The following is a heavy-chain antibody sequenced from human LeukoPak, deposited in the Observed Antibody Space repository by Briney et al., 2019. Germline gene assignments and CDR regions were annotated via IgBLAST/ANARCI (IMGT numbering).Heavy chain of an antibody. CDR2: IYHSGST. CDR3: ARNRYYGSGSYSQSNWFDP. D-gene: IGHD3-10*01. CDR1: GYSISSGYY. J-gene: IGHJ5*02. V-gene: IGHV4-38-2*01. Sequence: PSETLSLTCAVSGYSISSGYYWGWIRQPPGKGLEWTGSIYHSGSTYYNPSLKSRVTISVDTSKNQFSLKLSSVTAADTAVYYCARNRYYGSGSYSQSNWFDPWGQGTLVTVSS.